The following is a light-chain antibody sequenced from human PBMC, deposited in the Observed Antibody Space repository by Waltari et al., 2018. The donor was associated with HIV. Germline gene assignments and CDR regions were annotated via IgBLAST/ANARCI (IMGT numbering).Light chain of an antibody. J-gene: IGLJ1*01. CDR1: SSHIGRNA. CDR3: AAWDDILNAYV. Sequence: QSVLTQPPSLSESPRQRVTISCSGSSSHIGRNAVNWYQQLPGKAPKLLIYYDDMLPSGVSDRFSGSKSGSSASLAISGLQSEDEADYYCAAWDDILNAYVFGSGTKVTVL. V-gene: IGLV1-36*01. CDR2: YDD.